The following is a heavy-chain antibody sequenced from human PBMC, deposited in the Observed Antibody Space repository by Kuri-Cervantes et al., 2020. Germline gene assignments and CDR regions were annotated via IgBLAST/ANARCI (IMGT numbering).Heavy chain of an antibody. CDR2: IRSKANSYAT. CDR1: GFTFSGSA. CDR3: ARDGAVAGGMTGFDY. Sequence: GGSLRLSCAASGFTFSGSAMHWVRQASGKGLEWVGRIRSKANSYATAYAASVKGRFTISRDDSKNTAYLQMNSLRAEDTAVYYCARDGAVAGGMTGFDYWGQGTLVTVSS. D-gene: IGHD6-19*01. J-gene: IGHJ4*02. V-gene: IGHV3-73*01.